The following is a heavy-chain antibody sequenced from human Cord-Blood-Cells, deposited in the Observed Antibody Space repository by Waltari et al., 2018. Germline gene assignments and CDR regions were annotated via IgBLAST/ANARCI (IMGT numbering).Heavy chain of an antibody. Sequence: QVQLVQSGAEVKKPGSSVKVSCKASGGTFSSYAISWVRQAPGQGLEWMGVIIPIFGTANYANEFQGRVTIAADESTSTAYMELSSLRSEDTAVYYCARDQYCGGDCYAFDIWGQGTMVTVSS. D-gene: IGHD2-21*02. CDR2: IIPIFGTA. CDR3: ARDQYCGGDCYAFDI. J-gene: IGHJ3*02. CDR1: GGTFSSYA. V-gene: IGHV1-69*01.